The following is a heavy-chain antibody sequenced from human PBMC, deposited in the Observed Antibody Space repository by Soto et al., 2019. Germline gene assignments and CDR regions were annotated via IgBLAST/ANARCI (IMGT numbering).Heavy chain of an antibody. CDR2: IRSKAYGGTT. J-gene: IGHJ6*02. Sequence: PGGSLRLSCTASGFTFGYYAMSWFRQAPGKGLEWVGFIRSKAYGGTTEYAASVKGRFTISRDDSKSIAYLQMNSLKTEDTAVYYCTRDRXDFWSGTSLYYYYGMDVWGQGTTVTVSS. V-gene: IGHV3-49*03. D-gene: IGHD3-3*01. CDR1: GFTFGYYA. CDR3: TRDRXDFWSGTSLYYYYGMDV.